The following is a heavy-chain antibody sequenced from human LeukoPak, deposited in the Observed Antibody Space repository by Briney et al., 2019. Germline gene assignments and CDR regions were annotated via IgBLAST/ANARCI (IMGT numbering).Heavy chain of an antibody. D-gene: IGHD2-15*01. CDR3: ARSLYCSGGSCYFDY. CDR2: IYHSGST. J-gene: IGHJ4*02. CDR1: GYSIRSGYY. Sequence: SETLSLTXAVSGYSIRSGYYWGWIRQPPGKGLEWIGSIYHSGSTYYNPSLKSRVTISVDTSKNQFSLKLSSVTAADTAVYYCARSLYCSGGSCYFDYWGQGTLVTVSS. V-gene: IGHV4-38-2*01.